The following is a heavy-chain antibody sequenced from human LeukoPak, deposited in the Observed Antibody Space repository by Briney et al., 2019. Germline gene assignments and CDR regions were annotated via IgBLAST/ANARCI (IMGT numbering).Heavy chain of an antibody. CDR1: GFTVSSNY. V-gene: IGHV3-53*01. CDR3: ARGDVVLQRNDALDI. Sequence: GGSLRLSCAASGFTVSSNYMNWVRQAPGKGLEWVSVIYTGGNTYYADSVKGRFTISRDNAQKSLNLQMNSLRAEDTALYYCARGDVVLQRNDALDIWGQGTMVSVSS. CDR2: IYTGGNT. D-gene: IGHD2-8*01. J-gene: IGHJ3*02.